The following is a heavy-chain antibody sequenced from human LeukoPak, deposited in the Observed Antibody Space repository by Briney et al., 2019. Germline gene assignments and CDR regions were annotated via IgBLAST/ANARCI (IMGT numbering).Heavy chain of an antibody. V-gene: IGHV3-23*01. D-gene: IGHD6-13*01. Sequence: GGSLRLSCAASGFTFINYAMPWVRQAPGKGLEWVSAISGSGDSTFNSDSVKGRFTISRDNSKNTLYLQMNSLRAEDTAVYYCAKDQGIAAAGLPFDYWGQGTLVTVSS. CDR1: GFTFINYA. CDR2: ISGSGDST. CDR3: AKDQGIAAAGLPFDY. J-gene: IGHJ4*02.